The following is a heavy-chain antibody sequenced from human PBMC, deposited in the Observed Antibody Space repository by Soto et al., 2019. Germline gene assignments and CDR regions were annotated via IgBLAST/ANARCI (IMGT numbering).Heavy chain of an antibody. CDR2: INHSGSS. Sequence: SETLSLTCAVYGGSFSGYDWTWIRQPPGTGLEWIGEINHSGSSNYNPSLKSRVTISVDTSKNQFSLKPTSVTAADTAVYYCARDKITGLFDYWGQGTQVTVSS. D-gene: IGHD2-8*02. J-gene: IGHJ4*02. V-gene: IGHV4-34*01. CDR3: ARDKITGLFDY. CDR1: GGSFSGYD.